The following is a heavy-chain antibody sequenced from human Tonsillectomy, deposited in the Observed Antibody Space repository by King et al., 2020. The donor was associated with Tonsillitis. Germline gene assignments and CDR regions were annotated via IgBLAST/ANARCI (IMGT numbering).Heavy chain of an antibody. Sequence: VQLVESGGDLVQPGGSLRLSCAASGFTFSSYAMSWVRQAPGKGLEWVSTISGSGAGTYYADSVKGRFTISRDNSKNTLYLQMNSLRAEDTAVYYCVKGAPGIAVAGSGAFDYWGQGTLVTVSS. J-gene: IGHJ4*02. CDR3: VKGAPGIAVAGSGAFDY. V-gene: IGHV3-23*04. D-gene: IGHD6-19*01. CDR2: ISGSGAGT. CDR1: GFTFSSYA.